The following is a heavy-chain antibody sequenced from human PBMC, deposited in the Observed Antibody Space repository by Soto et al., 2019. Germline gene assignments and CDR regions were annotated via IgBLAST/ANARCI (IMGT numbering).Heavy chain of an antibody. CDR1: GFTFSDYY. Sequence: PGGSLRLSCVASGFTFSDYYMSWIRQAPGKGLEWVSYISSSSSYTNYADSVKGRFTISRDNAKNSLYLQMNSLRAEDTAVYYCARGRAAVAGTSLHGMDVWGQGTTVTVYS. J-gene: IGHJ6*02. CDR2: ISSSSSYT. CDR3: ARGRAAVAGTSLHGMDV. V-gene: IGHV3-11*06. D-gene: IGHD6-19*01.